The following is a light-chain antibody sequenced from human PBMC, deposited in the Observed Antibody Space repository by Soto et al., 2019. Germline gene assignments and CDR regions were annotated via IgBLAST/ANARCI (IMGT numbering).Light chain of an antibody. CDR3: QQYYSLPL. Sequence: DIQMTQSPSAMSASLVYRVTITCRASQGISNYLAWFKQKPGKVPKRLIYAASSLQSGVPSRLSGSGSGTEFTLTISSLKPEDFATYYCQQYYSLPLLGQGTRLEI. CDR1: QGISNY. CDR2: AAS. V-gene: IGKV1-17*03. J-gene: IGKJ5*01.